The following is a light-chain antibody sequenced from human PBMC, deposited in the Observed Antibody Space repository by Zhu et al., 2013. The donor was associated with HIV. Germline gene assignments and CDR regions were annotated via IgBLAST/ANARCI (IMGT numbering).Light chain of an antibody. Sequence: SYELTQPPSVSVSPGQTASITCSGDKLGDKYACWYQQKPGQSPVLVIYQDNKRPSGIPERFSGSNSGNTATLTISGTQAMDEADYYCQAWDSNTHVVFGGGTKLTVL. CDR3: QAWDSNTHVV. CDR2: QDN. J-gene: IGLJ2*01. CDR1: KLGDKY. V-gene: IGLV3-1*01.